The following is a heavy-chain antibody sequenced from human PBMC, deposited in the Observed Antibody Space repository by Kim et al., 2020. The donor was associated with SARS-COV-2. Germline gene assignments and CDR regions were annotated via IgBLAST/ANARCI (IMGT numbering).Heavy chain of an antibody. J-gene: IGHJ2*01. V-gene: IGHV1-58*02. CDR1: GFTFTSSA. CDR2: IVVGSGNT. CDR3: AAESDNYDILTGYQPNWYFDL. D-gene: IGHD3-9*01. Sequence: SVKVSCKASGFTFTSSAMQWVRQARGQRLEWIGWIVVGSGNTNYAQKFQERVTITRDMSTSTAYMELSSLRSEDTAVYYCAAESDNYDILTGYQPNWYFDLWGRGTLVTVSS.